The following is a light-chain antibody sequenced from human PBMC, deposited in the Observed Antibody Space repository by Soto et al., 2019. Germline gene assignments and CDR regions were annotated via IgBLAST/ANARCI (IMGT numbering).Light chain of an antibody. J-gene: IGKJ2*01. CDR1: QSVSSSY. V-gene: IGKV3-20*01. Sequence: EMVLTQSPGTLSLSPGERATLSCRASQSVSSSYLVWSQQKPGQAPRLLIYGASSRGTGIPDRFSGSGSGTDFTLTISRLEPEDFAVYYFQQYGSSPYTFGQGTKLEI. CDR3: QQYGSSPYT. CDR2: GAS.